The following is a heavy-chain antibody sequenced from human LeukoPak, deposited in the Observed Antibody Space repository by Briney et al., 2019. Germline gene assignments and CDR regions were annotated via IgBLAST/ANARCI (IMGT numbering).Heavy chain of an antibody. V-gene: IGHV3-7*01. Sequence: GGSLRLSCVASVFTYSNSWMIWVRQAPGKGPVWVASIKKDGSEKYYVDSVKGRFTISKDNAKNSLYLQMNSLRVEDMAIYYCARDRGPNTFDYWGQGTLVTVSS. CDR3: ARDRGPNTFDY. CDR2: IKKDGSEK. D-gene: IGHD3-10*01. J-gene: IGHJ4*02. CDR1: VFTYSNSW.